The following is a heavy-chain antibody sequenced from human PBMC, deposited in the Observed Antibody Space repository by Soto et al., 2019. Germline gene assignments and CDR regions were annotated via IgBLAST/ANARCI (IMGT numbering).Heavy chain of an antibody. D-gene: IGHD3-10*01. CDR3: ARGKGRITMVRGVIIRHNWFDP. V-gene: IGHV4-34*01. CDR2: INHSGST. J-gene: IGHJ5*02. CDR1: GGSFSGYY. Sequence: SETLSLTCAVYGGSFSGYYWSWIRQPPGKGLEWTGEINHSGSTNYNPSLKSRVTISVDTSKNQFSLKLSSVTAADTAVYYCARGKGRITMVRGVIIRHNWFDPWGQGTLVTVSS.